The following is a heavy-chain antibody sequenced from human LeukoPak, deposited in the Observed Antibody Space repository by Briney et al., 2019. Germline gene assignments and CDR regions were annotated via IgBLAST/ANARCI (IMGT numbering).Heavy chain of an antibody. D-gene: IGHD6-19*01. Sequence: PGESLKISCKGSGYSSSSYWIAWVRQMPGKGLEWMGIIYPGDSDTRYSPSFQGQVTISADKSISTAYLQWSSLRASDTAMYYCARRDSSGYYGDDYWGQGTLVTVSS. CDR1: GYSSSSYW. J-gene: IGHJ4*02. V-gene: IGHV5-51*01. CDR2: IYPGDSDT. CDR3: ARRDSSGYYGDDY.